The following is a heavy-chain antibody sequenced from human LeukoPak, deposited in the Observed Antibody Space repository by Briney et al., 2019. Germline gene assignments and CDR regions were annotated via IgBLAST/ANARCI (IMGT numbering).Heavy chain of an antibody. D-gene: IGHD6-19*01. CDR2: ISGSGGST. Sequence: TGGSLRLSCAASGFTFSSYAMSWVRQAPGKGLEWVSAISGSGGSTISADSVKGRFTISRDNSKNTLYLQMNSLRAEDTAVYYCAKDRGGWYFDYWGQGTLVTVSS. J-gene: IGHJ4*02. CDR3: AKDRGGWYFDY. CDR1: GFTFSSYA. V-gene: IGHV3-23*01.